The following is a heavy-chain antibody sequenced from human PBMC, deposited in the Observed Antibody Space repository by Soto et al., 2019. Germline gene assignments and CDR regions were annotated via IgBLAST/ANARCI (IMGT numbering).Heavy chain of an antibody. V-gene: IGHV3-30-3*01. Sequence: QVQLVESGGGVVQPGRSLRLSCAASGFTFSSYAMHWVRQAPGKGLEWVAVISYDGSNKYYADSVKGRFTISRDNSKNTLYLQMYRRSAEDTAVYYCARPLWRDDYDWGYFDLWGRGTLVTVSS. CDR1: GFTFSSYA. J-gene: IGHJ2*01. CDR2: ISYDGSNK. D-gene: IGHD3-16*01. CDR3: ARPLWRDDYDWGYFDL.